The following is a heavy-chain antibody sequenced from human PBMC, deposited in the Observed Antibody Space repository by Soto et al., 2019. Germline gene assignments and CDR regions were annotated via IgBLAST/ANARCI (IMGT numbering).Heavy chain of an antibody. CDR2: INPSSGRT. Sequence: GASVKVSCKASGYTFTSYPMHWVRQAPGQGLEWMGIINPSSGRTSYPQNFQGRVTMTSDTSTSIVYMEMSSLKSEDTAVYYCARDHNFGFILYAMDVWGQGTTVAVSS. J-gene: IGHJ6*02. V-gene: IGHV1-46*01. CDR3: ARDHNFGFILYAMDV. D-gene: IGHD2-15*01. CDR1: GYTFTSYP.